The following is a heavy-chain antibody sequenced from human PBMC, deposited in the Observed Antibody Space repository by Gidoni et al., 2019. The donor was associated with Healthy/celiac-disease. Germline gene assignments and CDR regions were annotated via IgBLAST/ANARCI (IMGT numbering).Heavy chain of an antibody. CDR2: ISSSGSTI. Sequence: QVQLVESGGGLVKPGGSLRLSCAASGFTFRDYYLSWIRQAPGKGLEWVSYISSSGSTIYYADSVKGRFTISMDNAKNSLYLQMNSLRAEDTAVYYCARDYLGYCSGGSCSNAFDIWGQGTMVTVSS. D-gene: IGHD2-15*01. CDR1: GFTFRDYY. V-gene: IGHV3-11*01. CDR3: ARDYLGYCSGGSCSNAFDI. J-gene: IGHJ3*02.